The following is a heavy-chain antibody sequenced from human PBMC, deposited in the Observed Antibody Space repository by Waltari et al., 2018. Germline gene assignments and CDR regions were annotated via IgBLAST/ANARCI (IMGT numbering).Heavy chain of an antibody. CDR2: IIPILGIA. J-gene: IGHJ6*02. CDR1: GGTFSSYT. V-gene: IGHV1-69*08. D-gene: IGHD6-19*01. CDR3: AREPVAAAYYYYGMDV. Sequence: QVQLVQSGAEVKKPGSSVKVSCKASGGTFSSYTISWVRKAPGQGLEWMGRIIPILGIANYAQKFQGRVTITADKSTSTAYMELSSLRSEDTAVYYCAREPVAAAYYYYGMDVWGQGTTVTVSS.